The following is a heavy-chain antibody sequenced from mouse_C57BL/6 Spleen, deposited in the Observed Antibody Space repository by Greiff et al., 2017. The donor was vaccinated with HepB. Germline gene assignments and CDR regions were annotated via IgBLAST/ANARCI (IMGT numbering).Heavy chain of an antibody. V-gene: IGHV1-81*01. Sequence: QVQLQQSGAELARPGASVKLSCKASGYTFTSYGISWVKQSTGQGLEWIGEIYPRSGNTYYNEKFKGKATLTADKSSSTAYMELRSLTSEDSAVYVCARSHYGSSEGFAYWGQGTLVTVSA. CDR1: GYTFTSYG. D-gene: IGHD1-1*01. J-gene: IGHJ3*01. CDR3: ARSHYGSSEGFAY. CDR2: IYPRSGNT.